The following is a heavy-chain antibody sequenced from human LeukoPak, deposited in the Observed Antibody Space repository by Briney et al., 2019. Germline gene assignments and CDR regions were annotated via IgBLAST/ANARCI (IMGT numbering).Heavy chain of an antibody. CDR1: GGSISSYY. Sequence: SETLSLTCTVSGGSISSYYLSWIRQPPGKGLEWIGNIYDIGSTNCNPSLKSRVTISVDTSKSQFSLRLSSVTAADTAVYYCAREQWGLVDHWGQGTLVTVSS. CDR3: AREQWGLVDH. CDR2: IYDIGST. D-gene: IGHD1-26*01. V-gene: IGHV4-59*01. J-gene: IGHJ5*02.